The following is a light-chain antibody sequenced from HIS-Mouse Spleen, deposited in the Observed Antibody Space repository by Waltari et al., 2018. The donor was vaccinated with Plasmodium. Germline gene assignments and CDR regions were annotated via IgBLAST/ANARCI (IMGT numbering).Light chain of an antibody. CDR1: SLPNKY. CDR2: EDS. Sequence: SYELPQPPSVSLSPGQTARITCSGDSLPNKYAYWYQQKSGPAPVLVLYEDSTRPSGIPERFSGSSSGTMATLTISGAQVEDEADYYCYSTDSSGNHRVFGGGTKLTVL. CDR3: YSTDSSGNHRV. V-gene: IGLV3-10*01. J-gene: IGLJ3*02.